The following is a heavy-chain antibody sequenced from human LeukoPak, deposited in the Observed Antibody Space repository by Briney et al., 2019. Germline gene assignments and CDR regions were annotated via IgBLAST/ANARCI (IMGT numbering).Heavy chain of an antibody. CDR2: INTNTGNP. Sequence: VKVSCKASGYSFTSYAMNWVRQAPGQGLEWMGWINTNTGNPTYAQGFTGRCVFSLDTSVSTAYLQISSLKAEDTAVYSCARVAEYSSGWYDPLDYWGQGTLVTVSS. V-gene: IGHV7-4-1*02. CDR1: GYSFTSYA. J-gene: IGHJ4*02. D-gene: IGHD6-19*01. CDR3: ARVAEYSSGWYDPLDY.